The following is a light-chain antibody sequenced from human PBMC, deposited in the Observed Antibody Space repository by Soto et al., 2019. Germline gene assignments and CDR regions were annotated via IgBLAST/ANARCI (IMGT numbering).Light chain of an antibody. CDR3: QQYGSSPPLT. CDR2: GAS. CDR1: QSVSSSY. V-gene: IGKV3-20*01. J-gene: IGKJ4*01. Sequence: EIVLTQSPGTLSLSPGERATLSCRASQSVSSSYLAWYQQKPGQAPRLLIYGASSRATGIPDGFSGSGSGTHFTLTISRLEPEHFAVYYCQQYGSSPPLTFGGGTKVEIK.